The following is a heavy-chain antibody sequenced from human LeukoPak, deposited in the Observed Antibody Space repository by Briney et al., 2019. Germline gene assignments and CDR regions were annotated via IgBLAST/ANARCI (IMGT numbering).Heavy chain of an antibody. V-gene: IGHV4-59*01. CDR2: IYDRGST. CDR3: ARGRTFDN. J-gene: IGHJ4*02. Sequence: SETLSLTCTVSGGSISSYYWSWIRQPPGKGLEWIGNIYDRGSTKYYPSLKSRVTISVDTSKNQFSLRLSSVTAADTAVYYCARGRTFDNWGQGTLVTVSS. CDR1: GGSISSYY.